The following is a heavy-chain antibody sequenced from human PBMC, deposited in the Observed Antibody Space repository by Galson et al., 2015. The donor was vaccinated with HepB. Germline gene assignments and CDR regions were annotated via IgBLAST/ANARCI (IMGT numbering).Heavy chain of an antibody. J-gene: IGHJ6*03. V-gene: IGHV3-20*01. D-gene: IGHD3-22*01. CDR3: ARYDSSGQYYYYYYMDV. CDR2: INWNGGST. Sequence: SLRLSCAASGFTFDDYGMSWVRQAPGKGLEWVSGINWNGGSTGYADSVKGRFTISRDNAKNSLYLQMNSLRAEDTALYHCARYDSSGQYYYYYYMDVWGKGTTVTVSS. CDR1: GFTFDDYG.